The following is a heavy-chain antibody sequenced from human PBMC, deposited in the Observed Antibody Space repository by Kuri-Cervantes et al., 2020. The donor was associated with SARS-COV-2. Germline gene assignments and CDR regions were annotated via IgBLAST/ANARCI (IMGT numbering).Heavy chain of an antibody. Sequence: GESLKISCAASGFTFSSYGMQWVRQAPGKGLEWISHISSSSTTIYYADSVEGRFTVSRDNAKNSLYLQMNSLRAEDTAVYYCARDNSGTTFSVFWGQGTMVTVSS. V-gene: IGHV3-48*01. CDR1: GFTFSSYG. CDR2: ISSSSTTI. D-gene: IGHD1-1*01. CDR3: ARDNSGTTFSVF. J-gene: IGHJ3*01.